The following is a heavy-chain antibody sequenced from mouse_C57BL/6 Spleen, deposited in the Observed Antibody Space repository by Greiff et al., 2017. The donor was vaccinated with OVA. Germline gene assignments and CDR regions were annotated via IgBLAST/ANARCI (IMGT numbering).Heavy chain of an antibody. V-gene: IGHV3-6*01. CDR2: ISYDGSN. J-gene: IGHJ4*01. CDR3: ARGGPLTLYYAMDY. Sequence: VQLQQSGPGLVKPSQSLSLTCSVTGYSITSGYYWNWIRQFPGNKLEWMGYISYDGSNNYNHSLKNQIPINRDTSKNQFFLKFNSVTTEDTATYYCARGGPLTLYYAMDYWGQGTSVTVSS. CDR1: GYSITSGYY. D-gene: IGHD4-1*01.